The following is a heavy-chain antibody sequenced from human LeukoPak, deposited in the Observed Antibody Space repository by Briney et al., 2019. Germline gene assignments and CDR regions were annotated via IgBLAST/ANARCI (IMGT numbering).Heavy chain of an antibody. V-gene: IGHV3-33*06. Sequence: GGSLRLSCAASGFTFSSYWMSWVRQAPGKGLEWVAVIWYDGSNKYYADSVKGRFTISRDNSKNTLYLQMNSLRAEDTAVYYCAKGDYYDSSGHLDYWGQGTLVTVSS. D-gene: IGHD3-22*01. CDR1: GFTFSSYW. CDR3: AKGDYYDSSGHLDY. J-gene: IGHJ4*02. CDR2: IWYDGSNK.